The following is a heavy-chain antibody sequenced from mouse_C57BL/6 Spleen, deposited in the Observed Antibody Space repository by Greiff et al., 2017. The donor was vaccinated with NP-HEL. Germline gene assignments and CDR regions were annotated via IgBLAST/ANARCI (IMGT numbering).Heavy chain of an antibody. CDR3: ARGDYGSFPEF. V-gene: IGHV5-17*01. CDR2: ISSGSSTI. CDR1: GFTFSDYG. D-gene: IGHD1-1*01. Sequence: EVKVVESGGGLVKPGGSLELSCAASGFTFSDYGMHWVRQAPEKGLEWVAYISSGSSTIYYADTVKGRFTISRDNAKNTLFLQMTSLRSEDTAMYYCARGDYGSFPEFWGTGTTVTVSS. J-gene: IGHJ1*03.